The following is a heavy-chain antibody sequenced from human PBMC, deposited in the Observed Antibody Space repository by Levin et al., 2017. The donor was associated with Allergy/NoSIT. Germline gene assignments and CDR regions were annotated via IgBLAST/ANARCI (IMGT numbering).Heavy chain of an antibody. CDR3: ARVRSATTVTTRGAFDI. V-gene: IGHV3-30*04. J-gene: IGHJ3*02. CDR2: ISYDGSKK. CDR1: GFTFNTYA. Sequence: GGSLRLSCAASGFTFNTYAVHWVRQAPGKGLEWVAVISYDGSKKYYADSVKGRFTISRDNSKNTVYLQMNSLRPEDTAVYYCARVRSATTVTTRGAFDIWGQGTMVTVSS. D-gene: IGHD4-17*01.